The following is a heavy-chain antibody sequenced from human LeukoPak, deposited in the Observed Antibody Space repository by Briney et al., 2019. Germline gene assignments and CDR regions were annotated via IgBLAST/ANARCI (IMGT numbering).Heavy chain of an antibody. J-gene: IGHJ5*02. CDR3: ARATRANA. V-gene: IGHV3-48*03. CDR2: ISSSGGGI. CDR1: AFTFSNYE. Sequence: GGSLRLSCAASAFTFSNYEMHWVRQAPGKGLEWVSYISSSGGGIYYADSVKGRFTISRDNAKNSLYLQMNSLRHGYMLFYYCARATRANAWGQGTLVTVSS. D-gene: IGHD1-26*01.